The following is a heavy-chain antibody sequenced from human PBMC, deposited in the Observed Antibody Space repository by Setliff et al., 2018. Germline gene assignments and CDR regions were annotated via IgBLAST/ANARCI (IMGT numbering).Heavy chain of an antibody. Sequence: PSETLSLTCTVSGASVRHTSYFWTWVRQPAGKGLEWIGHIYVTGKPEVNPSLKSRVAMSIDRSRNQFSLNLQSVTAADTAVYYCARHLWGSGTDYWGQGTLVTVSS. CDR3: ARHLWGSGTDY. CDR1: GASVRHTSYF. V-gene: IGHV4-61*09. J-gene: IGHJ4*02. CDR2: IYVTGKP. D-gene: IGHD3-10*01.